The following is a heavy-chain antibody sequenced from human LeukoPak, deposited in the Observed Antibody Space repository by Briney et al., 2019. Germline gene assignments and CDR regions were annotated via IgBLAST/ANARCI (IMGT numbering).Heavy chain of an antibody. D-gene: IGHD2-2*01. CDR2: IYYSGST. J-gene: IGHJ6*03. CDR1: GRSISRYH. V-gene: IGHV4-59*01. Sequence: SETLSLTCTVSGRSISRYHWSWLRQPPGKGLEWVGHIYYSGSTNYNLSLKSRVTISVDTSKNQSSLRLSSVTAADTGVYYCAHERPLRGVVVPAAMGDYYMDVWGKGTTVTVSS. CDR3: AHERPLRGVVVPAAMGDYYMDV.